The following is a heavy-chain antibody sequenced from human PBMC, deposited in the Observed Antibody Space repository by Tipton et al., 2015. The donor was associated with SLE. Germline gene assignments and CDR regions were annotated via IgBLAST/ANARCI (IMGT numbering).Heavy chain of an antibody. Sequence: LRLSCTVSGGSITSGTYYWTWIRQPAGKGLEWIGHIPSRGSTNYNPSLKSRVTISLDTSKNQLSLRLSSVTAADTAVYYCARRPWGGFDYWGQGTLVTVSS. CDR1: GGSITSGTYY. D-gene: IGHD3-10*01. V-gene: IGHV4-61*09. J-gene: IGHJ4*02. CDR2: IPSRGST. CDR3: ARRPWGGFDY.